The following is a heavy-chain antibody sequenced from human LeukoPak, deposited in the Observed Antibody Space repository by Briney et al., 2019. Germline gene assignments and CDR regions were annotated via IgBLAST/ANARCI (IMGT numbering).Heavy chain of an antibody. D-gene: IGHD3-10*01. V-gene: IGHV1-69*10. CDR1: GGTFSSYA. CDR2: IIPILGIA. Sequence: ASVKVSCKASGGTFSSYAISWVRQAPGQGLEWMGWIIPILGIANYAQKFQGRVTITADKSTSTAYMELSSLRSEDTAVYYCARVSGITMAHYGMDVWGQGTTVTVSS. J-gene: IGHJ6*02. CDR3: ARVSGITMAHYGMDV.